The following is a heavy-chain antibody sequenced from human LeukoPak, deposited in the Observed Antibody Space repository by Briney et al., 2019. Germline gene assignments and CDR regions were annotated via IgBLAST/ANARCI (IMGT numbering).Heavy chain of an antibody. CDR2: AYSSGHT. CDR3: ARHPFATPFDY. Sequence: PSETLSLTCTVSGGSISGNYWSWIRQPPGKGLEWIGYAYSSGHTNYNSSLKSRVTMSLDTSKSQFSLRLSSVTAADTAAYFCARHPFATPFDYWGPGTLVTVSS. V-gene: IGHV4-59*08. D-gene: IGHD2-15*01. J-gene: IGHJ4*02. CDR1: GGSISGNY.